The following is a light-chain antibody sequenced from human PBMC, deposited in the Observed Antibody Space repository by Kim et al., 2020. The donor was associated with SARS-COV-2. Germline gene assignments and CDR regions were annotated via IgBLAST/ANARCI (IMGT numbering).Light chain of an antibody. CDR3: QQYYNTPGDT. CDR2: WAS. V-gene: IGKV4-1*01. J-gene: IGKJ4*01. Sequence: DVVMTQSPDSLAVSLGERAAINCKSSQSILWKTNNKNYLAWYQQKTGQPPKLLIYWASTRESGVPDRFTGSGSGTDFTLTITNLQAEDVAVYYCQQYYNTPGDTFGGGTKVDIK. CDR1: QSILWKTNNKNY.